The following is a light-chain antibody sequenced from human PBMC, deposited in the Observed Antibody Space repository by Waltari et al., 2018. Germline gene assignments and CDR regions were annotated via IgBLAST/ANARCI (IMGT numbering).Light chain of an antibody. J-gene: IGKJ1*01. CDR3: QQTYSAPWT. V-gene: IGKV1-39*01. Sequence: DIQLTQSPSSLSASLEDRVVVTCRSSQNIGKFLNWYQQRPGTAPNLLIFAASSLRSGVPPRFSGSGSGTDFTLTITSLEPEDFATYYCQQTYSAPWTFGQGTRVEIK. CDR2: AAS. CDR1: QNIGKF.